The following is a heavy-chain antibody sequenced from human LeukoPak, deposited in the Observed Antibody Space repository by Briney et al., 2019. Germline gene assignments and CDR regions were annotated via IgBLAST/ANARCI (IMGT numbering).Heavy chain of an antibody. CDR2: INPNSGNT. V-gene: IGHV1-8*02. CDR1: GYTFTGYY. Sequence: ASVKVSCKASGYTFTGYYMHWVRQAPGQGLEWMGWINPNSGNTGYAQKFQGRVTMTRNTSISTAYMELSSLRSEDTAVYYCAREGWGTMSPNFDYWGQGTLVTVSS. D-gene: IGHD3-22*01. CDR3: AREGWGTMSPNFDY. J-gene: IGHJ4*02.